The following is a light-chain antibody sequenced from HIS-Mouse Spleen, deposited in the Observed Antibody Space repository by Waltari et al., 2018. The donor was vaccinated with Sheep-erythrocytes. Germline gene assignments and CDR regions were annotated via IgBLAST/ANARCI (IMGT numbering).Light chain of an antibody. V-gene: IGLV3-1*01. CDR2: QDS. J-gene: IGLJ2*01. Sequence: SYELTQPPSVSVSPGPTASITCPGDKLGDKYACWYQQKPGQSPVLVIYQDSKRPSGIPERFSGSNSGNTATLTISGTQAMDEADYYCQAWDSSHVVFGGGTKLTVL. CDR3: QAWDSSHVV. CDR1: KLGDKY.